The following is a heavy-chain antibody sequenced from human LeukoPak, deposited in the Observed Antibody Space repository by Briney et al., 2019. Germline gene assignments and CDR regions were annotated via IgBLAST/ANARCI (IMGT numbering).Heavy chain of an antibody. CDR2: IIPIFGTA. Sequence: GSSVKVSCKASGGTFSSYAISWVRQAPGQGLEWMGGIIPIFGTANYAQKFQGRVTITTDESTSTAYMELSSLRSEDTAVYYCARGGIAAAGTPLFDPWGQGTLVTVSS. CDR3: ARGGIAAAGTPLFDP. D-gene: IGHD6-13*01. CDR1: GGTFSSYA. J-gene: IGHJ5*02. V-gene: IGHV1-69*05.